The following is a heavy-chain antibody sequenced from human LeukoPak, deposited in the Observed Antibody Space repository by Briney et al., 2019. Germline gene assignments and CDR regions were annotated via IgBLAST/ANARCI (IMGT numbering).Heavy chain of an antibody. V-gene: IGHV1-69*13. J-gene: IGHJ4*02. Sequence: SVKVSCKASGGTFSSYAISWVRQAPGQGLEWMGGIIPIFGTANYAQKFQGRVTITGDESTSTAYMELSSLRSEDTAVYYCARGSRVAAAVDYWGQGTLVTVSS. CDR3: ARGSRVAAAVDY. CDR1: GGTFSSYA. CDR2: IIPIFGTA. D-gene: IGHD6-13*01.